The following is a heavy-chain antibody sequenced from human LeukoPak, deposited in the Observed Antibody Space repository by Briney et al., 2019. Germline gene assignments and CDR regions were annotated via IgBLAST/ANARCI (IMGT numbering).Heavy chain of an antibody. J-gene: IGHJ3*02. CDR1: GGSMSSGSYY. CDR2: SYNSGST. D-gene: IGHD1-26*01. Sequence: SETLSLTCTVSGGSMSSGSYYWSWIRQPAGKGLEWIGRSYNSGSTNYNPSLKSRVTISVDTSKNQFSLKLSSVTAADTVMYYCARDPGGAVFDIWGQGTMVTVSS. V-gene: IGHV4-61*02. CDR3: ARDPGGAVFDI.